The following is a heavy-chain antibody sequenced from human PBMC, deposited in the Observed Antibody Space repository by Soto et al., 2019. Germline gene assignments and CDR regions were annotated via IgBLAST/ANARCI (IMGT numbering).Heavy chain of an antibody. CDR2: ISYDGSDK. V-gene: IGHV3-30-3*01. J-gene: IGHJ4*02. CDR3: ARGDGSGRLNENDY. Sequence: GGSLRLSCAASGFTFSSYAMHWVRQAPGKGLEWVALISYDGSDKDYADSVKGRFTISRDNSRNTLFLQMNSLRAEDTAVYYCARGDGSGRLNENDYWGRGTLVTVSS. CDR1: GFTFSSYA. D-gene: IGHD3-10*01.